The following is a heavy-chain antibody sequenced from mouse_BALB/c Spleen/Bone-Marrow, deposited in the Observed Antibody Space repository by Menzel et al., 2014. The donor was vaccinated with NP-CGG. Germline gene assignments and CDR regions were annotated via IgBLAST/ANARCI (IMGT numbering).Heavy chain of an antibody. CDR3: ARRYFDV. J-gene: IGHJ1*01. Sequence: DLVKPGASVKLSCTASGYTFTSYWINWIKQRPGQGLEWIGRIAHGSGSTYYNEIFKGKATLTVDTSSSTAYIQLSGLSSEDSSVYFVARRYFDVWGAGTSVTVSS. CDR2: IAHGSGST. CDR1: GYTFTSYW. V-gene: IGHV1S41*01.